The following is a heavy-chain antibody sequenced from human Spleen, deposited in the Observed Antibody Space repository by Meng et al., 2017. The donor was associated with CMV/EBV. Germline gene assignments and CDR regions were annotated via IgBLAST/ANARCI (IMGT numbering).Heavy chain of an antibody. CDR1: GGTFSSYA. V-gene: IGHV1-69*10. D-gene: IGHD6-19*01. Sequence: KASGGTFSSYAISWVRRAPGQGLEWMGGIIPILGIANYAQKFQGRVTITADKSTSTAYMELSSLRSEDTAVYYCARDLAGTYYFDYWGQGTLVTVSS. CDR3: ARDLAGTYYFDY. J-gene: IGHJ4*02. CDR2: IIPILGIA.